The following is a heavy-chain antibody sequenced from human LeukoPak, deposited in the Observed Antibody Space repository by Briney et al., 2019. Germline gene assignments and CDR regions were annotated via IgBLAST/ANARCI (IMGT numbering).Heavy chain of an antibody. V-gene: IGHV3-30*03. CDR3: AREGKSSGWEDY. CDR2: ISYDGSNK. D-gene: IGHD6-19*01. Sequence: PGGSLRLSCAASGFTFSSYGMHWVRQAPGKGLEWVAVISYDGSNKYYADSVKGRFTISRDNSKNTLYLQMNSLRSEDTAVYYCAREGKSSGWEDYWGQGTLVTVSS. CDR1: GFTFSSYG. J-gene: IGHJ4*02.